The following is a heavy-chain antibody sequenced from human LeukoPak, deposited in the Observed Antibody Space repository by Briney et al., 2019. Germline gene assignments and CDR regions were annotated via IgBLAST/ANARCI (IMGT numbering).Heavy chain of an antibody. V-gene: IGHV1-69*01. J-gene: IGHJ4*02. D-gene: IGHD1-26*01. Sequence: SVKVSCKASGGTFSRYAISWVRQAPGQGLEWMGGYIPMLGTANYAQNFQNRVTITADESTSTFSMEVSSLRPEDTAVYFCAGASSKWELSFWGQGTLVTVSS. CDR1: GGTFSRYA. CDR3: AGASSKWELSF. CDR2: YIPMLGTA.